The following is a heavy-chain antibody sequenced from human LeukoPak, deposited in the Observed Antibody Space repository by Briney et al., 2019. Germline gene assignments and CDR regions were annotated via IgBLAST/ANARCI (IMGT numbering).Heavy chain of an antibody. CDR3: ATIPHYCGGDCFPDYFDY. Sequence: GESLKISCKGSGYSFTSYCIGWVRQMPGKGLEWMGIIYPGDSDTRYSPSFQGQVTISADKSISTAYLQWSSLKASDTAMYYCATIPHYCGGDCFPDYFDYWGRGTLVTLSS. J-gene: IGHJ4*02. D-gene: IGHD2-21*02. V-gene: IGHV5-51*01. CDR1: GYSFTSYC. CDR2: IYPGDSDT.